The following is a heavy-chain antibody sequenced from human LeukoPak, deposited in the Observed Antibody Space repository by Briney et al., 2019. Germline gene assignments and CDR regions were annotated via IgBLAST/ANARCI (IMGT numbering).Heavy chain of an antibody. CDR2: TDPSDSYT. Sequence: AGESLRISCKCSGYSFTSYWISWVRQMPGKGLEWMGRTDPSDSYTSYSPSFQGHLTIAADKSISTAYLQWSSQKASDTAMYYCATLGYCSSTSCQLSMVDYWGQGTLVTVSS. CDR3: ATLGYCSSTSCQLSMVDY. D-gene: IGHD2-2*01. J-gene: IGHJ4*02. V-gene: IGHV5-10-1*01. CDR1: GYSFTSYW.